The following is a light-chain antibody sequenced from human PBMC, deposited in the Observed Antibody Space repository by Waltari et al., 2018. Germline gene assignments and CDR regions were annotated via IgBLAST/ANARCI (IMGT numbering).Light chain of an antibody. J-gene: IGKJ4*01. V-gene: IGKV1-12*01. Sequence: DLQITQSPSSLSASFGDRVTIPFRAGRDISSWLAWYQQKPGTAPKLLIYAVSSLQSGVPSRFSGSGSGTYFTLTISSLQPEDFAIYYCQQGHGLPLTFGGGTKVEIK. CDR1: RDISSW. CDR3: QQGHGLPLT. CDR2: AVS.